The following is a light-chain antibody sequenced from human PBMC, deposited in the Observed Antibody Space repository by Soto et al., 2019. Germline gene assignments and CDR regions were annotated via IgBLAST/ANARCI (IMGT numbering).Light chain of an antibody. CDR3: PQYGSSTWT. CDR2: AAS. Sequence: EVLLTQSPGTLSLSPGERSTLSCRGSQSVSRRYLAWYQQTRGQAPRAXIYAASSRETGIPDRFSCSGAGTACTRTISRLEPEDVTVDYCPQYGSSTWTFCQGTKVDIK. CDR1: QSVSRRY. V-gene: IGKV3-20*01. J-gene: IGKJ1*01.